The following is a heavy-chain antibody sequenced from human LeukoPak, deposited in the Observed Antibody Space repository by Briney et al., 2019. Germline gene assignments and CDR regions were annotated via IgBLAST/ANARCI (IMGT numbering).Heavy chain of an antibody. CDR1: GFTFSSYT. D-gene: IGHD2-21*01. V-gene: IGHV3-21*01. CDR3: ATLGCAGENCPRAGRALGGY. Sequence: PGGSLRLSCTGSGFTFSSYTLHWVRQAPGKELEWVSSISSGGTFVFYVDSVTGRFTISRDNAGKFLYLQMDSLRAEDTAVYYCATLGCAGENCPRAGRALGGYWGQGTLVTVSS. J-gene: IGHJ4*02. CDR2: ISSGGTFV.